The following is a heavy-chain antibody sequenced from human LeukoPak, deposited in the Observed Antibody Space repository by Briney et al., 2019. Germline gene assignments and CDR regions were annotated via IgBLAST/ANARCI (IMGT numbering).Heavy chain of an antibody. D-gene: IGHD1-7*01. CDR1: GYTFTGYY. V-gene: IGHV1-2*02. CDR3: AAVRITGTIFDYYYMDV. CDR2: INPNSGGT. Sequence: RASVKVSCKASGYTFTGYYMHWVRQAPGQGLEWMGWINPNSGGTNYAQKFQGRVTITRDMSTSTAYMELSSLRSEDTAVYYCAAVRITGTIFDYYYMDVWGKGTTVTVSS. J-gene: IGHJ6*03.